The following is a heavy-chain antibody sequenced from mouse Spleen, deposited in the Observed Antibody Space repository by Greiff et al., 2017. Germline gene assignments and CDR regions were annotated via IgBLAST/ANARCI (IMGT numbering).Heavy chain of an antibody. J-gene: IGHJ3*01. Sequence: VQLQQSGAELVRPGASVKLSCTASGFNIKDDYMHWVKQRPEQGLEWIGWIDPENGDTEYASKFQGKATITADTSSNTAYLQLSSLTSEDTAVYYCTRTGAWFAYWGQGTLVTVSA. V-gene: IGHV14-4*01. CDR1: GFNIKDDY. D-gene: IGHD4-1*01. CDR3: TRTGAWFAY. CDR2: IDPENGDT.